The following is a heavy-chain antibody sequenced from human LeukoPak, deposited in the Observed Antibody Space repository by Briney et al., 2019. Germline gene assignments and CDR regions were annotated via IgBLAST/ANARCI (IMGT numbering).Heavy chain of an antibody. Sequence: KPSETLSLTCTVSGGSISSYYWSRIRQPAGKGLEWIGRIYTSGSTNYNPSLKSRVTMSVDTSKNQFSLKLSSVTAADTAVYYCARLAGATILDAFDIWGQGTMVTVSS. CDR1: GGSISSYY. CDR2: IYTSGST. V-gene: IGHV4-4*07. CDR3: ARLAGATILDAFDI. J-gene: IGHJ3*02. D-gene: IGHD1-26*01.